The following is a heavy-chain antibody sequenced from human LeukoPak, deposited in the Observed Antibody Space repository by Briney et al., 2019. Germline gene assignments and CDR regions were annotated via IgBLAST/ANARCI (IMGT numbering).Heavy chain of an antibody. Sequence: GGSLRLSCAASGFTFSSYAMSWVRQAPGKGLEWVSAISGSGGSTYYADSVKGRFTISRDNSKSTLYLQMNSLRAEDTAVYYCAKAPQTTKKNYYGMDVWGQGTTVTVSS. CDR1: GFTFSSYA. CDR2: ISGSGGST. D-gene: IGHD4-11*01. J-gene: IGHJ6*02. V-gene: IGHV3-23*01. CDR3: AKAPQTTKKNYYGMDV.